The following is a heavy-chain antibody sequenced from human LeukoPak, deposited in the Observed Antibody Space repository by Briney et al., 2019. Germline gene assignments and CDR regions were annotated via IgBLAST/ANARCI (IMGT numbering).Heavy chain of an antibody. CDR2: INTNTGNP. V-gene: IGHV7-4-1*02. J-gene: IGHJ1*01. CDR1: GYTFTSSA. Sequence: ASVKVSCKASGYTFTSSAMNWVRQAPGEGLGWVGWINTNTGNPTYAQGFTGRFVFSLDTPVSTAYLQISSLKADDTAVYYCARDPYYYDSSGYSQLWRQGTLDPVP. CDR3: ARDPYYYDSSGYSQL. D-gene: IGHD3-22*01.